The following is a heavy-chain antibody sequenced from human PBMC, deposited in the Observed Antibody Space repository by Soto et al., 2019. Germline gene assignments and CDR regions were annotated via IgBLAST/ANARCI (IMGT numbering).Heavy chain of an antibody. CDR1: GYTFTSYG. V-gene: IGHV1-18*01. J-gene: IGHJ5*02. CDR3: ARSWAFGVVIGNNWFDP. CDR2: ISAYNGNT. D-gene: IGHD3-3*01. Sequence: GASVKVSCTASGYTFTSYGISWVRQAPGQGLEWMRWISAYNGNTNYAQKLQGRVTMTTDTSTSTAYMELRSLRSDDTAVYYCARSWAFGVVIGNNWFDPWGQGTLVTVSS.